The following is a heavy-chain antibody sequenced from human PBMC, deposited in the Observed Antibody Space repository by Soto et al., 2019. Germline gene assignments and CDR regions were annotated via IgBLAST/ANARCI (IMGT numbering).Heavy chain of an antibody. D-gene: IGHD2-21*01. CDR2: IYSGGST. J-gene: IGHJ4*02. CDR1: GFTVSSNY. V-gene: IGHV3-66*01. CDR3: ARAGTYCGGDCFDY. Sequence: PGGSLRLSCAASGFTVSSNYMSWVRQAPGKGLEWVSVIYSGGSTYYADSVKGRFTISRDNSKNTLYLQMNSLRAEDTAVYYCARAGTYCGGDCFDYWGQGTLVTVSS.